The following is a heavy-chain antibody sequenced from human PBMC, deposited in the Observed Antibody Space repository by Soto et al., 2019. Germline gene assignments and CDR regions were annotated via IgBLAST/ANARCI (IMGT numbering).Heavy chain of an antibody. J-gene: IGHJ6*02. Sequence: SETLSLTCTVSGGSISSYYWSWIRQPPGKGLEWIGYIYYSGSTNYNPSLKSRVTISVDTSKNQFSLKLSSVTAADTAVYYCARDKNGLKNGIDVWGQGTTVTVSS. CDR2: IYYSGST. V-gene: IGHV4-59*01. CDR1: GGSISSYY. D-gene: IGHD2-8*01. CDR3: ARDKNGLKNGIDV.